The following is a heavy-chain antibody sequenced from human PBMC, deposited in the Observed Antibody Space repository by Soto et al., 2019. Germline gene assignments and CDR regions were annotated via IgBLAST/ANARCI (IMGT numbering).Heavy chain of an antibody. CDR1: GGSFSGYY. CDR2: INHSGST. D-gene: IGHD6-19*01. CDR3: AREGLVLRYAFDI. Sequence: SETLSLTCAVYGGSFSGYYWTWIRQPPGTGLEWIGEINHSGSTNYNPSLKSRVTISVDTSKNQFSLKLSSVTAADTAVYYCAREGLVLRYAFDIWGQGTMVTVSS. V-gene: IGHV4-34*01. J-gene: IGHJ3*02.